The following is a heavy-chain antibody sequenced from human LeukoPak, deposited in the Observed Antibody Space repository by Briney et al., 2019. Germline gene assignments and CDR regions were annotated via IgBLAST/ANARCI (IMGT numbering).Heavy chain of an antibody. CDR1: GFTFSGSV. CDR2: IRSKRNNYAT. V-gene: IGHV3-73*01. J-gene: IGHJ3*02. D-gene: IGHD6-13*01. CDR3: SRLEDSSPIEVALNI. Sequence: GGSLKLSCAASGFTFSGSVMHWVRQAAGKGLEWVGRIRSKRNNYATAYAASVKGRFTISRDDSKKTVYLHMGSLKTEDTALYYCSRLEDSSPIEVALNIWGQGTVVTVSS.